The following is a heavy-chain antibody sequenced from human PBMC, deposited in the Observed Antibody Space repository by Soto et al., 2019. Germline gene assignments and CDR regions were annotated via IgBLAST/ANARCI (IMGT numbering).Heavy chain of an antibody. Sequence: GASVKVSCEASGYTFTGYYMHWVRQAPGQGLERMGWINPNSGSTNYAQKFQGWVTMTRHTSISTAYMELSRLRSDDTAVYYCARDQNYDFWSGYEGHYGMDVWGQGTTVTVSS. CDR1: GYTFTGYY. V-gene: IGHV1-2*04. CDR3: ARDQNYDFWSGYEGHYGMDV. J-gene: IGHJ6*02. CDR2: INPNSGST. D-gene: IGHD3-3*01.